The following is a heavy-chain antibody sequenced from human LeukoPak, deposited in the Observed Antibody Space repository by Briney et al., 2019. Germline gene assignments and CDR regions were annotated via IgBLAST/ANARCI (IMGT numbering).Heavy chain of an antibody. Sequence: PGGSLRLSCAASGFTFSTSAVHWVRQAPGKGLEWVAVFSRDGINKYYADSVKGRFTISRDNSKSTLYLQMSSLRTGDTALYYCATGKLDASGYDLMLPFWGQGTLVTVSS. V-gene: IGHV3-30*15. CDR1: GFTFSTSA. D-gene: IGHD5-12*01. J-gene: IGHJ4*02. CDR3: ATGKLDASGYDLMLPF. CDR2: FSRDGINK.